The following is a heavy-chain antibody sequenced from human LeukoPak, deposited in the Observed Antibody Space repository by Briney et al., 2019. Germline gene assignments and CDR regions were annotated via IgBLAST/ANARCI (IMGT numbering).Heavy chain of an antibody. CDR1: GGSISSSSYY. CDR3: ARRDTPMATGHCYFDL. Sequence: SETLSLTCTVSGGSISSSSYYWGWIRQPPGKGLEWIGSIYYRGSTYYNPSLKSRVTISVDTSKNQFSLKLTSVTAADTAVYYCARRDTPMATGHCYFDLWGRGTLVTVSS. V-gene: IGHV4-39*01. J-gene: IGHJ2*01. CDR2: IYYRGST. D-gene: IGHD5-18*01.